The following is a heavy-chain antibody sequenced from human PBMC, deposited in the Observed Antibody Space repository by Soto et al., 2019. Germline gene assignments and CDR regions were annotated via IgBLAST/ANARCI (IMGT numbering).Heavy chain of an antibody. CDR1: GDSISNGHY. Sequence: PSETLSLTCAVSGDSISNGHYWAWIRRPPGTGLEWIGSIYHTGTTYYHPSLKSRVTISVDTSKNQFYLELSYVTAADSAVYYCATTDVVGFYPYFGQGTLVNVS. CDR2: IYHTGTT. CDR3: ATTDVVGFYPY. D-gene: IGHD3-10*02. J-gene: IGHJ4*02. V-gene: IGHV4-38-2*01.